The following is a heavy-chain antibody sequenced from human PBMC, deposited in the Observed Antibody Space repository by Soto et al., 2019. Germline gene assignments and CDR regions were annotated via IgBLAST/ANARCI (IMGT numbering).Heavy chain of an antibody. J-gene: IGHJ4*02. V-gene: IGHV3-33*01. CDR1: GFTFSSYG. CDR2: IWYDGSNK. CDR3: ARGGISSGWYGQIDY. D-gene: IGHD6-19*01. Sequence: GGSLRLSCAASGFTFSSYGMHWVRQAPGKGLEWVAVIWYDGSNKYYADSVKGRFTISRDNSKNTLYLQMNSLRAEDTPVYYCARGGISSGWYGQIDYWGQGTLVTVSS.